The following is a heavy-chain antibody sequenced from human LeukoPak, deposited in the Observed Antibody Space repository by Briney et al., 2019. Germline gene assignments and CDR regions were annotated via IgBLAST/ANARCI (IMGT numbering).Heavy chain of an antibody. J-gene: IGHJ4*02. CDR3: ARDDVGSAYCGGDCYPNLDY. V-gene: IGHV3-33*01. CDR1: GFTFSSHG. CDR2: IWYDGSYK. D-gene: IGHD2-21*02. Sequence: PGGSLRLSCAASGFTFSSHGMHWVRQAPGKGLEWVALIWYDGSYKYYADSVKGRFTISRDNSKNTLYLQMNSLRAEDTAVYYCARDDVGSAYCGGDCYPNLDYWGQGTLVTVSS.